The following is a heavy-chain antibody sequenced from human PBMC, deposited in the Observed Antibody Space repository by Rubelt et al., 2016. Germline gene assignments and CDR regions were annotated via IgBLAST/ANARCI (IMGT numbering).Heavy chain of an antibody. V-gene: IGHV3-23*01. CDR1: GFTFSSYA. D-gene: IGHD6-13*01. CDR3: AREYSSSTGRAFDI. J-gene: IGHJ3*02. Sequence: AASGFTFSSYAMSWVRQAPGKGLEWVSTISGSGGSTYYADSVKGRFSISRDNSKNTRWLQMNSLRGEDTAGYYCAREYSSSTGRAFDIWGQGTMVTVSS. CDR2: ISGSGGST.